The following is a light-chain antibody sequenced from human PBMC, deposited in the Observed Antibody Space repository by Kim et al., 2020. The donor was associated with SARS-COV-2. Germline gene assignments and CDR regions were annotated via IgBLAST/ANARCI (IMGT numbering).Light chain of an antibody. Sequence: DIQMTQSPSSLSASVGDRVTITCRASQSISSYLNWYQQKPGKAPKLLIYDASSLQSGVPSRFSGSGSGTDFTLTISSLQPEDFATYYCQQSYSIPVTLGQGTKVDIK. CDR1: QSISSY. CDR2: DAS. CDR3: QQSYSIPVT. V-gene: IGKV1-39*01. J-gene: IGKJ1*01.